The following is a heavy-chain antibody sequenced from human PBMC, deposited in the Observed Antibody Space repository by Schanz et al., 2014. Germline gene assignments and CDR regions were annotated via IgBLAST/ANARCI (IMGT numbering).Heavy chain of an antibody. CDR3: ARAGYCTSVSCSLFVSDY. D-gene: IGHD2-2*03. CDR1: GFTFSSYA. J-gene: IGHJ4*02. V-gene: IGHV3-23*03. CDR2: FVHPGGST. Sequence: EVHLVESGGGLVQPGGSLRLSCAASGFTFSSYAMSWVRQAPGKGLEWVSFVHPGGSTYYPDSVKGRFTISRDSSKNTLYLQMNSLRAEDTAVYYCARAGYCTSVSCSLFVSDYWGQGTLVTVSS.